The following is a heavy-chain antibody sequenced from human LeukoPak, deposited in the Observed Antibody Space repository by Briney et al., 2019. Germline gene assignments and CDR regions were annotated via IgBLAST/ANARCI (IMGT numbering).Heavy chain of an antibody. CDR1: GFTFSSYW. CDR3: ARVKVPVNWFDP. CDR2: IKEDGSER. J-gene: IGHJ5*02. Sequence: GGSLRLSCAASGFTFSSYWMSWVRQAPGKGLEWVANIKEDGSERYYVDSVKGRFTISRDNAKNSLYLQMNSLRAEDTAVYYCARVKVPVNWFDPWGQGTLVTVSS. D-gene: IGHD2-2*01. V-gene: IGHV3-7*01.